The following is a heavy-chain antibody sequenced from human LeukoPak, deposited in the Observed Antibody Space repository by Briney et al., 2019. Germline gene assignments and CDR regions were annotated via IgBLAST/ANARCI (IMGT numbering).Heavy chain of an antibody. D-gene: IGHD7-27*01. Sequence: PSETLSLTCAVYGGSFSGYYWSWIRQPPGKGLEWIGEINHSGSTNYNPSLKSRVTISVDTSKNQFSLELSSVTAADTAVYYCASRSPGYYFDYWGQGTLVTVSS. V-gene: IGHV4-34*01. CDR1: GGSFSGYY. J-gene: IGHJ4*02. CDR3: ASRSPGYYFDY. CDR2: INHSGST.